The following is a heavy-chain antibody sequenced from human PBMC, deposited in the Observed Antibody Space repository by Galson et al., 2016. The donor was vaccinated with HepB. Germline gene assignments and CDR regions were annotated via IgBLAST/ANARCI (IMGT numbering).Heavy chain of an antibody. Sequence: SLRLSCAVSGITFPSLAMSWVRQAPGKGLEWVSYIGSSGSAIYYADSVKGRFIISRDNGKNSLYLQMNSLRGEDTAVYYCSNLGVVATERRPVRRFAPWGQGTLVTVSS. J-gene: IGHJ5*02. CDR3: SNLGVVATERRPVRRFAP. CDR2: IGSSGSAI. V-gene: IGHV3-48*01. CDR1: GITFPSLA. D-gene: IGHD2-21*01.